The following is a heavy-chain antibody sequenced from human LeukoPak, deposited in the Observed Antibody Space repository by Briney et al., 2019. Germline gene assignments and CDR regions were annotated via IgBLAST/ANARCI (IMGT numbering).Heavy chain of an antibody. D-gene: IGHD4-23*01. Sequence: PSETLSLTCVVSGYSISSGYLWGWIRQPPGKGLEWIATIYHSGSTFYNPSLKSRVTISVDTSKNQFSLKLSSVTAADTAVYYCARDYGGHAIFDYWGQGTLVTVSS. CDR3: ARDYGGHAIFDY. J-gene: IGHJ4*02. CDR1: GYSISSGYL. V-gene: IGHV4-38-2*01. CDR2: IYHSGST.